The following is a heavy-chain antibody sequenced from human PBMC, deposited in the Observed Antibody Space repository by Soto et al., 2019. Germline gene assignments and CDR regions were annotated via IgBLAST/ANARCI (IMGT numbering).Heavy chain of an antibody. D-gene: IGHD1-1*01. V-gene: IGHV3-33*01. J-gene: IGHJ5*02. Sequence: QHGGCLRIFSAACRYTVTNYGMDWARKPPGEGLEWMAVIGKDGSNRDHADSVKGRFTISRDNYNNMLYLQMNRLGAEDTALDYAAVGVGLCSKGLDCRRQGTVDP. CDR3: AVGVGLCSKGLDCRRQGTVDP. CDR1: RYTVTNYG. CDR2: IGKDGSNR.